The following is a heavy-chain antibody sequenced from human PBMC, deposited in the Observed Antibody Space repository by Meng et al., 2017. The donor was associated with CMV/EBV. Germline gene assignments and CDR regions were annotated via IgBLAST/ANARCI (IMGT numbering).Heavy chain of an antibody. J-gene: IGHJ1*01. CDR2: IYYSGNT. V-gene: IGHV4-31*02. D-gene: IGHD3-22*01. CDR3: ARTGHPDYYDSTSYYTEYFQY. Sequence: GYNWGWIRQHPEKGLEWIGYIYYSGNTYYNPSLKSRVTISVDTSKDQFSLRLISVTAADTAVYYCARTGHPDYYDSTSYYTEYFQYWGQGSLVTVSS. CDR1: GYN.